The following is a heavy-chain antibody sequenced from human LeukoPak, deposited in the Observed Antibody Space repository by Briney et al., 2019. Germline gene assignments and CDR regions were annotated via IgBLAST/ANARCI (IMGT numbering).Heavy chain of an antibody. J-gene: IGHJ4*02. CDR1: GYTFTVYY. Sequence: GASVNVSCKASGYTFTVYYMHWVRQAPGQGLEWMGWITPNSGGTNYAQKFQGWVTMTRDTSISTAYMELSRLRSDDTAVYYCAREGSSSWYDYWGQGTLVTVSS. D-gene: IGHD6-13*01. CDR3: AREGSSSWYDY. V-gene: IGHV1-2*04. CDR2: ITPNSGGT.